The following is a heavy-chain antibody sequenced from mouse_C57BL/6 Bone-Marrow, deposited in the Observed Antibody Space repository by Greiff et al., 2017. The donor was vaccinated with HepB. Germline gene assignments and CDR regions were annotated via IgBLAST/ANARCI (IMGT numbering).Heavy chain of an antibody. Sequence: EVQLQQSGAELVRPGASVKLSCTASGFNIKDDYMHWVKQRPEQGLEWIGWIDPENGDTEYASKFQGKATITADTSSNTAYLQLSSLTSEDTAVYYCTTNYSNYVWYFDVWGTGTTVTVSS. CDR1: GFNIKDDY. D-gene: IGHD2-5*01. CDR2: IDPENGDT. CDR3: TTNYSNYVWYFDV. J-gene: IGHJ1*03. V-gene: IGHV14-4*01.